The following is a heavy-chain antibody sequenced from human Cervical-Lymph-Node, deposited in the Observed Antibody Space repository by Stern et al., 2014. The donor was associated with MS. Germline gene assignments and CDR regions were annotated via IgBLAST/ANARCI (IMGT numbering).Heavy chain of an antibody. D-gene: IGHD4-23*01. J-gene: IGHJ4*02. CDR2: IVHSGRT. Sequence: VQLVESGSGLVKPSQTLSLTCAVSGGSISSGDYSWSWFRQPPGKSLEWIGYIVHSGRTYYNPSLKSRVSISVDRSKNQFSLKLSSVTAADTAMYYCARIFGGNFDNWGQGTLVTVSS. V-gene: IGHV4-30-2*01. CDR3: ARIFGGNFDN. CDR1: GGSISSGDYS.